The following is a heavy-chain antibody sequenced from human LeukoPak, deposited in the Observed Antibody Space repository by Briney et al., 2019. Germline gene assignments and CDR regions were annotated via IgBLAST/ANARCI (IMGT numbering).Heavy chain of an antibody. J-gene: IGHJ4*02. CDR2: IRSKGYGGTT. CDR1: GFTFGDYA. V-gene: IGHV3-49*03. D-gene: IGHD6-6*01. CDR3: TRSRGSSSQTRNFDY. Sequence: GSLRLSCTSSGFTFGDYAMSWFRQAPGEGLEWVGFIRSKGYGGTTEYAASVKGRFTISRDDSKSIAYLQMNGLKTEDTAVYYCTRSRGSSSQTRNFDYWGQGTLVTVSS.